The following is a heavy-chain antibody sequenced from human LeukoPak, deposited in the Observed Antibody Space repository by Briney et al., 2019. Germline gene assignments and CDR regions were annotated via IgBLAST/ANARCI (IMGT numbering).Heavy chain of an antibody. CDR3: ARARGDWNFFFGY. J-gene: IGHJ4*02. CDR2: IYSGGRT. V-gene: IGHV3-66*02. Sequence: GGSLRLSCSASGFTFSANYMGWVRQSPGKGLEWVSVIYSGGRTFYGDPGRGRFTVSRDNSKNTVYLQMDSLRVEDTAVYYCARARGDWNFFFGYWGQGTLVTVSS. CDR1: GFTFSANY. D-gene: IGHD1-7*01.